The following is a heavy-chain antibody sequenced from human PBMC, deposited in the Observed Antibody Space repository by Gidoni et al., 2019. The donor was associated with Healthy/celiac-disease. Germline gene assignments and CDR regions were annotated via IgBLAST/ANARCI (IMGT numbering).Heavy chain of an antibody. J-gene: IGHJ5*02. D-gene: IGHD3-22*01. Sequence: QVQLQESGPGLVKPSETLSLTCTVSGGSISSYYWSWIRQPPGKGLEWIGYIYYSGSTNYNPSLKSRVTISVDTSKNQFSLKLSSVTAADTAVYYCARDPADYYDSSGYYYGGGWFDPWGQGTLVTVSS. CDR3: ARDPADYYDSSGYYYGGGWFDP. CDR1: GGSISSYY. CDR2: IYYSGST. V-gene: IGHV4-59*01.